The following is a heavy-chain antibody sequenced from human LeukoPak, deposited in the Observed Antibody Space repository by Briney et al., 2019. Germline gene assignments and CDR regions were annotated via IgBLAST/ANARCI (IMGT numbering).Heavy chain of an antibody. V-gene: IGHV1-69*04. CDR1: GGTFSSYA. J-gene: IGHJ4*02. CDR2: IIPILGIA. CDR3: AREQSKTTYDY. Sequence: ASVKVSCKASGGTFSSYAISWVRQAPGQGLEWMGRIIPILGIANYAQKFQGRVTITADKSTSTAYMELSSLRSEDTAVYYCAREQSKTTYDYWGQGTLVTVSS. D-gene: IGHD1/OR15-1a*01.